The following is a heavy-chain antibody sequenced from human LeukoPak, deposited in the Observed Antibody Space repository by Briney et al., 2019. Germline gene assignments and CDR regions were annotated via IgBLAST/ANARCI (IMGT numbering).Heavy chain of an antibody. J-gene: IGHJ4*02. Sequence: ASVKVSCKASGYTFTSYDINWVRQATGQGLEWMGWMNPNSGNTGYAQEFQGRVTITRNTSINTAYMELSSLRSEDTAVYYCAKDADFNYDSSGYYRDSSFDYWGQGTLVTVSS. D-gene: IGHD3-22*01. CDR1: GYTFTSYD. CDR3: AKDADFNYDSSGYYRDSSFDY. CDR2: MNPNSGNT. V-gene: IGHV1-8*03.